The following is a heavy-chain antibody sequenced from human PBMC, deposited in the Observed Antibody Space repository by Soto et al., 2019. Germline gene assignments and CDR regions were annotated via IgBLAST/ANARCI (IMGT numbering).Heavy chain of an antibody. CDR2: IYYSGST. Sequence: SLRKAVTGFSISSGNNFGRQAREHPGEGLEWIRAIYYSGSTYYNPSLKGRIRISVDTSKNQFSLKLSSVTAADTAVYYCARAAPNPPGVFAFRGKGTMVTVSA. CDR1: GFSISSGNNF. J-gene: IGHJ6*04. V-gene: IGHV4-30-4*01. D-gene: IGHD3-16*01. CDR3: ARAAPNPPGVFAF.